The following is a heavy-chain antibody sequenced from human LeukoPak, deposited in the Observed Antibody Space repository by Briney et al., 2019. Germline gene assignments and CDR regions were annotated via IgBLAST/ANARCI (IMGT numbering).Heavy chain of an antibody. V-gene: IGHV3-21*01. CDR2: IIKSGSHI. D-gene: IGHD1-20*01. J-gene: IGHJ5*02. Sequence: NAGGSLRLSCAASGFTFSDYSMNWVRQAPGKGLEWVSAIIKSGSHIYYADSVKGRFTISRDNANNSLYLQMTGLRDEDMAVYYCARGRGGDNSNWFDPWGPGTLVTVSS. CDR1: GFTFSDYS. CDR3: ARGRGGDNSNWFDP.